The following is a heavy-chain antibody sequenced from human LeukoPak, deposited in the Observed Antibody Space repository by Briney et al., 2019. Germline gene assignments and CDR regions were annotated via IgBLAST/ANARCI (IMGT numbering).Heavy chain of an antibody. Sequence: GGSLRLSCAASAITFSTDIFHWVRQAPGRGLEWVAVISYDGNNNYYADSVKGRFTISRDNSKNTLYLQMNSLRAEDTAVYYCAKDAAPVAYCGGDCYRRGAFDYWGQGTLVTVSS. J-gene: IGHJ4*02. D-gene: IGHD2-21*02. V-gene: IGHV3-30-3*01. CDR1: AITFSTDI. CDR2: ISYDGNNN. CDR3: AKDAAPVAYCGGDCYRRGAFDY.